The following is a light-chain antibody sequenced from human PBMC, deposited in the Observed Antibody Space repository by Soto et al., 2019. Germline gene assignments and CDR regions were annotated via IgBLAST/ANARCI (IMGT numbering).Light chain of an antibody. CDR1: QGISSW. CDR3: QQYGSSPET. J-gene: IGKJ1*01. V-gene: IGKV1-12*01. Sequence: SQVTQSTSSVAAYVGDRVPITCRASQGISSWLAWYQQKPGKAPKLLIYAASSLQSGVPSRFSGSGSGTDFTLTVSRLEPEDFAVYYCQQYGSSPETFGQGTKVDIK. CDR2: AAS.